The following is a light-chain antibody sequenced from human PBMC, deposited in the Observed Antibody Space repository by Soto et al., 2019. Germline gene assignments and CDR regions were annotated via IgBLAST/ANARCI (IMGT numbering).Light chain of an antibody. Sequence: EIVLTQSPGTLSLSPGERAPLSCRASQSVSSYLALYQQKPGQAPRLLIYDASNRATGIPARFSGSGSGTEFTLTISSLQPDDFATYYCQQCNSYPWTFGQGTK. V-gene: IGKV3-11*01. CDR1: QSVSSY. CDR2: DAS. J-gene: IGKJ1*01. CDR3: QQCNSYPWT.